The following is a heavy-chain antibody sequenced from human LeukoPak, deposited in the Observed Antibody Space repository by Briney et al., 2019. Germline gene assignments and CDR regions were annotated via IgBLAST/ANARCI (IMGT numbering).Heavy chain of an antibody. Sequence: SETLSLTCTVSGGSISSYYWSWIRQPAGKGLEWIGRIYTSGSTNYNPSLKSRVTMSVDTSKNQFSLKLSSVTAADTAVYYCARAPYYDFWSGHDAFDIWGQGTMVTVSS. J-gene: IGHJ3*02. CDR2: IYTSGST. CDR1: GGSISSYY. V-gene: IGHV4-4*07. D-gene: IGHD3-3*01. CDR3: ARAPYYDFWSGHDAFDI.